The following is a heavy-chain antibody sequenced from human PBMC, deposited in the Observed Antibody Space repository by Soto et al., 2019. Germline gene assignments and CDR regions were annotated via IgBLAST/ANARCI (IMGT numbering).Heavy chain of an antibody. CDR1: GYTFSSYA. J-gene: IGHJ4*02. Sequence: QVHLVQSGAEVRKPGASVKGSCKASGYTFSSYAMHWVRQAPGQRREWMGWINAGYGNTKSSQKFQDRVTISRDTSASTAYMELTSLRSEDTAVYYCARDTGDGTFDFWGQGTLVTVSS. D-gene: IGHD7-27*01. V-gene: IGHV1-3*01. CDR3: ARDTGDGTFDF. CDR2: INAGYGNT.